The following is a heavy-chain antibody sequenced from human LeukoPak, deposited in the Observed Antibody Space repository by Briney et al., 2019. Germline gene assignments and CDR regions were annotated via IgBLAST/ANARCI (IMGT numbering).Heavy chain of an antibody. J-gene: IGHJ4*02. CDR2: ISYDGTNK. Sequence: GGSLRLSCAASGFTSSSYAMHWVRQAPGKGLEWVAVISYDGTNKNYADSVRGRFTISRDNSKNTVYLQMNSLRVEDAAVYYCARDPRGSPYYFDYWGQGTLVTVSS. CDR1: GFTSSSYA. CDR3: ARDPRGSPYYFDY. V-gene: IGHV3-30-3*01. D-gene: IGHD1-26*01.